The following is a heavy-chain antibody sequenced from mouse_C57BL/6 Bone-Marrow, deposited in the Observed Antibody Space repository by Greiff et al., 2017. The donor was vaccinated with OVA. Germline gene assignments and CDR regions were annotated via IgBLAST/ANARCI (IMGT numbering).Heavy chain of an antibody. D-gene: IGHD1-1*01. CDR3: TNYCGSSERAMDRDY. J-gene: IGHJ4*01. Sequence: VQLQQSGTVLARPGASVKMSCKTSGYTFTSYWMHWVKQRPGQGLEWIGAIYPGNSDTSYNQKFKGKAKLTAVTSASTAYMELSSLTNEDSAVYYCTNYCGSSERAMDRDYWGQGTSVTVSS. CDR1: GYTFTSYW. CDR2: IYPGNSDT. V-gene: IGHV1-5*01.